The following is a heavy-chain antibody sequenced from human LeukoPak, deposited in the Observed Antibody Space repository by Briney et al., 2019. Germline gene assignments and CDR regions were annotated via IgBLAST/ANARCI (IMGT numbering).Heavy chain of an antibody. J-gene: IGHJ4*02. CDR3: ASGEWPQDY. Sequence: PGGSLRLSCAASGFTFSNYALTWVRQAPGRGLEWVSLIYGGGTTYYPDSVKGRFTISRDNSKNTLYLQMNSLRAEDTAVYYCASGEWPQDYWGQGTLVTVSS. V-gene: IGHV3-23*03. CDR2: IYGGGTT. CDR1: GFTFSNYA. D-gene: IGHD3-10*01.